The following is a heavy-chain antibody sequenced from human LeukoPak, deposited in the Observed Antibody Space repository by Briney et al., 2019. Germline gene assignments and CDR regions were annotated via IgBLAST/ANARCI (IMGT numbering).Heavy chain of an antibody. CDR3: ARSSSSWYRDGYFQH. CDR2: INHSGST. V-gene: IGHV4-34*01. D-gene: IGHD6-13*01. CDR1: GGSFSGYY. J-gene: IGHJ1*01. Sequence: SETLSLTCAVYGGSFSGYYWSWIRQPPGKGLEWIGEINHSGSTNYNPSLKSRVTISVDTSKNQFSLKLSSVTAADTAVYYCARSSSSWYRDGYFQHWGQGTLVTVSS.